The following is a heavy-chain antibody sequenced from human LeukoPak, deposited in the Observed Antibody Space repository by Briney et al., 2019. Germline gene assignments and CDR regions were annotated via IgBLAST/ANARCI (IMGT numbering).Heavy chain of an antibody. V-gene: IGHV3-11*01. CDR2: ISSSGSTI. CDR1: GFTFSDYY. D-gene: IGHD3-22*01. Sequence: GGSLRLSCAASGFTFSDYYMSWIRQAPGKGLEWVSYISSSGSTIYYADSVKGRFTTSRDNAKNSLYLQMNSLRAEDTAVYYCARDGPRYYDSSGYTSFDYWGQGTLVTVSS. J-gene: IGHJ4*02. CDR3: ARDGPRYYDSSGYTSFDY.